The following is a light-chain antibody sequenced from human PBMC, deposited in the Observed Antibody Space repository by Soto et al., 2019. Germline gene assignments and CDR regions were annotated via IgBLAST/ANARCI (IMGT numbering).Light chain of an antibody. CDR2: DVS. V-gene: IGLV2-8*01. CDR1: SSDVGGYIY. J-gene: IGLJ2*01. CDR3: NSYAGSNNYVV. Sequence: QSALTQPPSASGSPGQSVTISCTGTSSDVGGYIYDSWYQQHPGKAPKLMIYDVSKRPSGVPDRFSGSRSGNTASLTVSGLHAEDEADYYCNSYAGSNNYVVFGGGTKLTVL.